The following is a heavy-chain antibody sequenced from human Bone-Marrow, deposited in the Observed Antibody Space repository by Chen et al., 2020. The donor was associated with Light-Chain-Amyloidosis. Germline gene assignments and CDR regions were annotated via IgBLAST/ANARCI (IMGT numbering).Heavy chain of an antibody. CDR2: INNDGSVT. D-gene: IGHD3-10*01. CDR1: GFTSHSSW. Sequence: EAQLLQSGGGLVQPGGSLRLSCSASGFTSHSSWMHWVRQGPGNGLVWVSRINNDGSVTSYADSVKGRFTISRDNAKNTLYLQMTSLRAEDTALYYCAAGADIRGRGILVTVSS. V-gene: IGHV3-74*02. J-gene: IGHJ4*02. CDR3: AAGADI.